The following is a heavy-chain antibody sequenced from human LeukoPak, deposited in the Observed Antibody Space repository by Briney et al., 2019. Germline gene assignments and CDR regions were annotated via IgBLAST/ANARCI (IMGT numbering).Heavy chain of an antibody. D-gene: IGHD1-26*01. CDR1: GFTISSYA. V-gene: IGHV3-23*01. Sequence: QTGGSLRLSCAVSGFTISSYAMSWVRQAPGKGLERVSAMSGSTGDTYYADSVRGRITISRDNSKNILYLQMNSLRAEDTAVYYCTKDVRGSYYRTLSYWGQGTLVTVSS. J-gene: IGHJ4*02. CDR3: TKDVRGSYYRTLSY. CDR2: MSGSTGDT.